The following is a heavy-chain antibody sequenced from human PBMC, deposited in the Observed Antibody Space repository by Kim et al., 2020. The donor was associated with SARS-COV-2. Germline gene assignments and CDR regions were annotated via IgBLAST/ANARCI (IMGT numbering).Heavy chain of an antibody. J-gene: IGHJ4*02. CDR3: AKDLRGATTVTRSVADY. V-gene: IGHV3-30*18. CDR2: ISYDGSNK. CDR1: GFTFSSYG. Sequence: GGSLRLSCAASGFTFSSYGMHWVRQAPGKGLEWVAVISYDGSNKYYADSVKGRFTISRDNSKNTLYLQMNSLRAEDTAVYYCAKDLRGATTVTRSVADYWGQGTLVTVSS. D-gene: IGHD4-4*01.